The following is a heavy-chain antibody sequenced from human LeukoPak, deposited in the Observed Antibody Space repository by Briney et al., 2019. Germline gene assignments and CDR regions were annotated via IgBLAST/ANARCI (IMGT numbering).Heavy chain of an antibody. CDR2: ISAYNGNT. V-gene: IGHV1-18*01. D-gene: IGHD2-2*01. Sequence: GASVKVSCKASGYTFTSYGISWVRQAPGQGLEWMGWISAYNGNTNYAQKLQGRVTMTTDTSTSTAYMELRSLRSDDTAVYYCARANDIVVVPPDDYWGQGTLVTVSS. CDR3: ARANDIVVVPPDDY. J-gene: IGHJ4*02. CDR1: GYTFTSYG.